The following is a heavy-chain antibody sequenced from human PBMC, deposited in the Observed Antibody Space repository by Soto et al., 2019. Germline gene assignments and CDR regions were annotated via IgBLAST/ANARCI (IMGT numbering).Heavy chain of an antibody. D-gene: IGHD2-2*01. Sequence: GGSLRLSCSASGFTFSSYGMHWVRQAPGKGPEWVAVIWYDGSNKYYADSVKGRFTISRDNSKNTLYLQMNSLRAEDTAVYYCARGCSSTSCYSDYYYYMDVWGKGTTVTVSS. J-gene: IGHJ6*03. CDR2: IWYDGSNK. V-gene: IGHV3-33*01. CDR1: GFTFSSYG. CDR3: ARGCSSTSCYSDYYYYMDV.